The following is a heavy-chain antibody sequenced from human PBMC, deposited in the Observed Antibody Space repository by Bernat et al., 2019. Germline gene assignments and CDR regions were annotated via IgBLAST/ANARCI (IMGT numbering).Heavy chain of an antibody. J-gene: IGHJ4*02. CDR3: AKDYGDYAGNFDY. V-gene: IGHV3-23*01. CDR2: IIISGAST. D-gene: IGHD4-17*01. Sequence: EVQLLESGGGLVQPGGSLRLSCAASGFTFSSYAMSWVRQAPGKGLEWVSGIIISGASTYYEDSVKGRFTISRDNSKNTVFLQMNSLRAEDTAVYYCAKDYGDYAGNFDYWGQGTLVTVSS. CDR1: GFTFSSYA.